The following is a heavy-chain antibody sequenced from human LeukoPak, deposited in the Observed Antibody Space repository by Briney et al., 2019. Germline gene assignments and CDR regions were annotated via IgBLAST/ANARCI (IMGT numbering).Heavy chain of an antibody. CDR3: AREGNYNVLTGYYHYFDC. Sequence: GESLKISCKGSGYSFTNYWIGWVRQMLGKGLEWMGIIYPGDSDTRYSPSFRGQVTISADKSISTAYLQWSSLKASDTAMYYCAREGNYNVLTGYYHYFDCWGQGTLVTVSS. J-gene: IGHJ4*02. V-gene: IGHV5-51*01. CDR2: IYPGDSDT. D-gene: IGHD3-9*01. CDR1: GYSFTNYW.